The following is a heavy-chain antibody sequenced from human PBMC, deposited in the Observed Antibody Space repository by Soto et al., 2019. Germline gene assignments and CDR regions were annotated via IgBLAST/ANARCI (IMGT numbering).Heavy chain of an antibody. CDR3: ARGVTVFRLGSRFWFDP. CDR2: IYNSGIT. V-gene: IGHV4-30-4*01. J-gene: IGHJ5*02. D-gene: IGHD3-3*01. CDR1: GGSISSGDYS. Sequence: SETLSLTCTVSGGSISSGDYSWSWVRQSPGKGLEWIGHIYNSGITYYNPSLKSRVVISIDTSRNQFSLRLNSLTAADRAVYFCARGVTVFRLGSRFWFDPLGHGTVVTVSS.